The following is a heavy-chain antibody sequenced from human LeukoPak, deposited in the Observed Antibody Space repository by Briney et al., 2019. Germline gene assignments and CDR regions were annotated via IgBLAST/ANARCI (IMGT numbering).Heavy chain of an antibody. CDR2: VHYSGST. CDR1: GGSISGFY. Sequence: SETLSLTCSVSGGSISGFYWTWLRQSPEKGLEWIGHVHYSGSTGYNPSLKSRFTISVDTSKNQFSLKLSSVTAADTAVYYCARDETDYGGNYYYYYMDVWGKGTTVTVSS. CDR3: ARDETDYGGNYYYYYMDV. V-gene: IGHV4-59*01. D-gene: IGHD4-23*01. J-gene: IGHJ6*03.